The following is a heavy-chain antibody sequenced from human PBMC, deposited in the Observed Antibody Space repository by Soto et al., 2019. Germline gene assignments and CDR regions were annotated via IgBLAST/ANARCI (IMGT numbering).Heavy chain of an antibody. CDR3: ARTGFYGIFNWFDP. D-gene: IGHD3-9*01. J-gene: IGHJ5*02. Sequence: SETLSLTCAVYGGSFSGYYWSWIRQPPGKGLEWIGEINHSGSTNYNPSLKSRVTISVDTSKNQFSLKLSSVTAADTAVYYCARTGFYGIFNWFDPWGQGTLVTV. CDR1: GGSFSGYY. V-gene: IGHV4-34*01. CDR2: INHSGST.